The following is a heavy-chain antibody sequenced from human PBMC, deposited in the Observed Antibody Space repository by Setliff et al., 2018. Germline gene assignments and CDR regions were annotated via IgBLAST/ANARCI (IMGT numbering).Heavy chain of an antibody. CDR2: INAGNGNT. CDR3: ARYPASSGYDTYYYYYYGMDV. J-gene: IGHJ6*02. CDR1: GYTFTSYA. D-gene: IGHD5-12*01. V-gene: IGHV1-3*01. Sequence: ASVKVSCKASGYTFTSYAMHWVRQAPGQRLEWMGWINAGNGNTKYSQKFQGRVTITRDTSASTAYMELSSLRSEDTAVYYCARYPASSGYDTYYYYYYGMDVWGQGATVTVSS.